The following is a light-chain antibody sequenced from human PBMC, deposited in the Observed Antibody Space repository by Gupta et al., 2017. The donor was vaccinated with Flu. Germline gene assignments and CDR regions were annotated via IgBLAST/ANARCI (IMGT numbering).Light chain of an antibody. CDR2: RAS. Sequence: EIVMTQSQATLSVSPGERATLSCRASQSVSINLAWYQQKPGQAPRLLIYRASTRATGTPARFSGSGSGTEFTITIRSLQSEDFAVYYCQKYKNWPLTFGGGTKVEIK. V-gene: IGKV3-15*01. CDR1: QSVSIN. CDR3: QKYKNWPLT. J-gene: IGKJ4*01.